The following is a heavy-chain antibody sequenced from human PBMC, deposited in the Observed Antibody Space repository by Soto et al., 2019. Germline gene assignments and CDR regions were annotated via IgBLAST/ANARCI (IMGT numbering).Heavy chain of an antibody. D-gene: IGHD5-18*01. V-gene: IGHV4-59*08. CDR2: IYYSGST. J-gene: IGHJ4*02. Sequence: SETLSLTCAVYGGSFSGYYWSWIRQPPGKGLEWIGYIYYSGSTNYNPSLKSRVTISVDTSKNQLSLKLSSVTAADTAVYYCARRYGYSFDYWGQGTLVTVSS. CDR3: ARRYGYSFDY. CDR1: GGSFSGYY.